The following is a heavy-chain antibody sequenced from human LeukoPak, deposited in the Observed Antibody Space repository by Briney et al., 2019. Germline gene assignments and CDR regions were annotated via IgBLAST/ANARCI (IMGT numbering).Heavy chain of an antibody. V-gene: IGHV3-48*02. Sequence: GGSLRLSCAASGFTFSSYRMNWVRQAPGKGLEWVSYISSSSTIYYADSVKGRFTISRDNAKNSLYLQMNSLRDEDTAVYYCAREGIVVVPAAHSDFDYWGQGTLVTVSS. J-gene: IGHJ4*02. CDR3: AREGIVVVPAAHSDFDY. D-gene: IGHD2-2*01. CDR2: ISSSSTI. CDR1: GFTFSSYR.